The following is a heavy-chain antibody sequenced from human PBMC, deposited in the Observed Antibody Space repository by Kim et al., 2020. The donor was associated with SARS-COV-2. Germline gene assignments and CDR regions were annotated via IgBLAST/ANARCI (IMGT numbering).Heavy chain of an antibody. J-gene: IGHJ4*02. V-gene: IGHV5-51*01. Sequence: PSFQGQVTISAATSISTAYLQWSSLKASDTAMYYCAKAGWPRALAHFDYWGQGTLVTVSS. D-gene: IGHD3-3*02. CDR3: AKAGWPRALAHFDY.